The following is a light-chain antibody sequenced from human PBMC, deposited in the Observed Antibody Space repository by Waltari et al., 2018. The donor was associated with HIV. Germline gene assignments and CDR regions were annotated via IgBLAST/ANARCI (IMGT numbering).Light chain of an antibody. J-gene: IGLJ2*01. CDR2: EFS. Sequence: QSAMTQPASVSGSPGQSITISCTGTSSDVGGYNYVSWYQQHPGTDPKLMIYEFSNRPSWFSIRFSGSKSGNTAPLTISGLQAEYEADYYCSSYTSSSSVVFGGGTKLTVL. V-gene: IGLV2-14*01. CDR1: SSDVGGYNY. CDR3: SSYTSSSSVV.